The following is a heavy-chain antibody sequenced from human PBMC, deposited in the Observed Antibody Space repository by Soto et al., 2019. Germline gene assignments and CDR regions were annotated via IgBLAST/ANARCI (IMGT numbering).Heavy chain of an antibody. CDR1: GDSINSYY. J-gene: IGHJ5*02. V-gene: IGHV4-4*07. Sequence: QVQLQESGPGLVKPSETLSLTCTVSGDSINSYYWSWIRQPAGKGLEWIGRIFSSGTTNYNPSLKSRLTISVDAYKNQISLILRSVTAADTAVYYCAREGHNPGWFDPWGQGTLVTVSS. CDR2: IFSSGTT. CDR3: AREGHNPGWFDP.